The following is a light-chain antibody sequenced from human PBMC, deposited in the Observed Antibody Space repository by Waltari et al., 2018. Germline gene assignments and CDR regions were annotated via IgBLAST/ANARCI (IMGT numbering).Light chain of an antibody. J-gene: IGKJ1*01. CDR3: QQYYSTPGT. CDR2: WAS. V-gene: IGKV4-1*01. CDR1: QSVLYSSNNKNY. Sequence: DIVMTQSPDSLAVSLGHRATINFKSSQSVLYSSNNKNYLAWYQQKPGQPPKLLIYWASTRESGVPDRFSGSGSGTDFTLTISSLQAEDVAVYYCQQYYSTPGTFGQGTKVEIK.